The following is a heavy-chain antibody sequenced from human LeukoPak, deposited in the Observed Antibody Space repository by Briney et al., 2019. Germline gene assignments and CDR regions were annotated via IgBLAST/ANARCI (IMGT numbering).Heavy chain of an antibody. CDR3: AGLDYSDLSHYFDY. CDR1: VGSISSGTYY. D-gene: IGHD4-11*01. Sequence: PSETLSLTCTVSVGSISSGTYYCSSIRQPAGEGLEWIGCIYTSGRTHNNPSLKSRATISLDTSKNQFSLRLTSVTAADPAVYSCAGLDYSDLSHYFDYWGQGTLVTVSS. J-gene: IGHJ4*02. V-gene: IGHV4-61*02. CDR2: IYTSGRT.